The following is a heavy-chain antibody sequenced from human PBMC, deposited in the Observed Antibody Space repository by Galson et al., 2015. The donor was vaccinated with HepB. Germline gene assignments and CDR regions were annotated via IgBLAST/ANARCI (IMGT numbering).Heavy chain of an antibody. Sequence: SVKVSCKASGYTFTSYGISWVRQAPGQGLEWMGWISAYNGNTNYAQKLQGRVTMTTDTSTSTAYMELRSLRSDDTAVYYCARGGYCGGDCYRFYFDYWGQGTLVTVSS. J-gene: IGHJ4*02. CDR2: ISAYNGNT. D-gene: IGHD2-21*02. V-gene: IGHV1-18*04. CDR1: GYTFTSYG. CDR3: ARGGYCGGDCYRFYFDY.